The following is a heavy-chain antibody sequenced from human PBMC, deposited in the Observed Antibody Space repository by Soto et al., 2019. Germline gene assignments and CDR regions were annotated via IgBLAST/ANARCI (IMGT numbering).Heavy chain of an antibody. D-gene: IGHD1-26*01. CDR1: GFIFSGFA. CDR2: ISSNGFST. V-gene: IGHV3-64D*06. CDR3: VRGSRFIVGADFDY. Sequence: EVQLVESGGVLVQPGGSLRLSCSASGFIFSGFAMHWVRQAPGRGLEYVSAISSNGFSTYYADSVRGRFTISRDNSKNTLYLHMSTLTTEDTAVYYCVRGSRFIVGADFDYWGRGTLVTVSS. J-gene: IGHJ4*02.